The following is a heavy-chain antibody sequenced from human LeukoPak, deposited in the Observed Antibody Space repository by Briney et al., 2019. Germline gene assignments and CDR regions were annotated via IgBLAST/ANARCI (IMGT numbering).Heavy chain of an antibody. V-gene: IGHV4-31*03. Sequence: SETLSLTCTVSGGSISSGGYYCSWIRQHPGKGLEWIGYIYYSGSTYYNPSLKSRVTISVDTSKNQFSLKLSSVTAADTAVYYCARGKLLRYFDWLSRTADAFDIWGQGTMVTVSS. CDR1: GGSISSGGYY. J-gene: IGHJ3*02. CDR2: IYYSGST. CDR3: ARGKLLRYFDWLSRTADAFDI. D-gene: IGHD3-9*01.